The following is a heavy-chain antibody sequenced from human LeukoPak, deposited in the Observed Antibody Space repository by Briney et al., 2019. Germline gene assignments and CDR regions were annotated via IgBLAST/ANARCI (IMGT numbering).Heavy chain of an antibody. J-gene: IGHJ4*02. CDR3: ARASLCATTSCVYSGFDC. V-gene: IGHV3-48*04. Sequence: PGGSLRLSCAASGFTFSSYAMNWVRQAPGKGLEWLSYISSSSSTIYYADPVKGRFTISRDNAKNSLYLQMNSLRGEDTAVYFCARASLCATTSCVYSGFDCWGQGTLVTVSS. CDR2: ISSSSSTI. D-gene: IGHD2-2*01. CDR1: GFTFSSYA.